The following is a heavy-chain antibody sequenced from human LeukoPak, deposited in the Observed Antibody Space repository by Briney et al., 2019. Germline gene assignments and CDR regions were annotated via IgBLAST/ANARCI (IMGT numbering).Heavy chain of an antibody. J-gene: IGHJ4*02. CDR3: ARVPLSGYSYGWFDY. V-gene: IGHV4-34*01. CDR2: INHSGST. CDR1: GGSFSGYY. Sequence: SETLSLTCAVYGGSFSGYYWSWIRQPPGKGLEWIGQINHSGSTNYNPSHKSRVTISVDTSKNQFSLKLSSVTAADTAVYYCARVPLSGYSYGWFDYWGQGTLVTVSS. D-gene: IGHD5-18*01.